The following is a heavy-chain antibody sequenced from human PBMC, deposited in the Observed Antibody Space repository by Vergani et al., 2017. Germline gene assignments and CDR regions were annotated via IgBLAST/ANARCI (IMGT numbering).Heavy chain of an antibody. CDR3: TTVGPTRVVLQDF. CDR1: GITFKNAW. V-gene: IGHV3-15*01. Sequence: EVQVVESGGGLIKPGGSLRLSCVVSGITFKNAWINWVRQAPGKGLEWIGRIRSKNDGGTADYAAPLKGRFTISRDESSNTLFLQMTSLKTEDTAVYFCTTVGPTRVVLQDFWGQGTLVTVSS. CDR2: IRSKNDGGTA. J-gene: IGHJ4*02. D-gene: IGHD1-26*01.